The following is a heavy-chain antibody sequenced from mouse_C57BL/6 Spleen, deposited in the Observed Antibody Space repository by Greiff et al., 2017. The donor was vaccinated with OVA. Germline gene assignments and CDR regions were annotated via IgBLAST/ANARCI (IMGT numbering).Heavy chain of an antibody. J-gene: IGHJ4*01. V-gene: IGHV1-50*01. Sequence: VQLQQPGAELVKPGASVKLSCKASGYTFTSYWMQWVKQRPGQGLEWIGEIDPSDSYTNYNQKFKGKATLTVDTASSTAYMQLSSLTSEDSAVYYCARNDYGSSDAMDYWCQGTSVTVSS. CDR1: GYTFTSYW. CDR3: ARNDYGSSDAMDY. CDR2: IDPSDSYT. D-gene: IGHD1-1*01.